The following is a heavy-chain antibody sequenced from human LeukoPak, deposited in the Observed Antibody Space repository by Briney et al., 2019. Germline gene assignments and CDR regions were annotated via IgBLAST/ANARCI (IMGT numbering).Heavy chain of an antibody. CDR2: ISWNSGSI. CDR3: AKDALSSGWYSLDY. D-gene: IGHD6-19*01. V-gene: IGHV3-9*01. J-gene: IGHJ4*02. Sequence: PGRSLRLSCAASGFTFDGYAMHWVRQAPGKGLEWVSGISWNSGSIGYADSVKGRFTISRDNAKNSLYLQMNSLRAEDTALYYCAKDALSSGWYSLDYWGQGTLVTVSS. CDR1: GFTFDGYA.